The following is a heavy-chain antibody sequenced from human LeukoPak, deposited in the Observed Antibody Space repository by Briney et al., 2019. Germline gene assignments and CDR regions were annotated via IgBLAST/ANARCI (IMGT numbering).Heavy chain of an antibody. CDR2: INPSGDST. Sequence: ASVKVSCKASGYTFTDYYIHWVRQAPGQGLEWMGIINPSGDSTNHAQKFQGRVTMTRDTSTSTVYMELSSLRSEDTAVYYCAREAAMEPFDYWGQGTLVTVSS. CDR3: AREAAMEPFDY. CDR1: GYTFTDYY. V-gene: IGHV1-46*01. D-gene: IGHD5-18*01. J-gene: IGHJ4*02.